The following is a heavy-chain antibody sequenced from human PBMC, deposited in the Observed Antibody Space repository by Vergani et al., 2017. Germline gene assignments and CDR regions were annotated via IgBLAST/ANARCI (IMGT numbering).Heavy chain of an antibody. Sequence: EVQLLQSGGGVIQPGGSVRLSCAASGFTFSACPMTWVRQAPGKGLEWVSAISARYPSTYYADSVKGRFTISRDNSKNSLSLQMSGLRVEDTAVYYCVGLPRGPWNFDLWGRGTLITVSS. D-gene: IGHD1-26*01. CDR2: ISARYPST. CDR1: GFTFSACP. CDR3: VGLPRGPWNFDL. J-gene: IGHJ2*01. V-gene: IGHV3-23*01.